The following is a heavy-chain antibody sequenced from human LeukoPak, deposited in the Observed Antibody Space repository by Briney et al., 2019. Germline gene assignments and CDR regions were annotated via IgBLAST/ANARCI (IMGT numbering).Heavy chain of an antibody. CDR3: ARLGSDFWSRYYFDY. Sequence: SETLSLTCTVSGGSISSYYWSWIRQPPGKGLEWIGYIYYSGSTNYNPSLKSRVTISVDTSKNQFSLKLSSVTAAGTAVYYCARLGSDFWSRYYFDYWGQGTLVTVSS. V-gene: IGHV4-59*08. CDR2: IYYSGST. CDR1: GGSISSYY. D-gene: IGHD3-3*01. J-gene: IGHJ4*02.